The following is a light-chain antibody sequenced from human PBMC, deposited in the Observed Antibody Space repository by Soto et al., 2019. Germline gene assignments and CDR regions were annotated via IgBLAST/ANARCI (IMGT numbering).Light chain of an antibody. CDR1: QSVSSK. J-gene: IGKJ1*01. V-gene: IGKV3D-15*01. CDR2: GAS. Sequence: EIVMTQSPATLSVSPGERATLSCRASQSVSSKLAWYQQKPGQAPRLLIYGASTRATGIPARFSGSGSGTEFTLTISSLQSEDFAVYYCQHYDHWPPWTFGQGTKVDIK. CDR3: QHYDHWPPWT.